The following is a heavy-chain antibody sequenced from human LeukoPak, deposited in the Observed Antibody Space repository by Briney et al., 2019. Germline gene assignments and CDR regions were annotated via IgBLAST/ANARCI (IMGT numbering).Heavy chain of an antibody. V-gene: IGHV1-18*01. CDR2: ISAYNGNT. D-gene: IGHD3-22*01. J-gene: IGHJ3*02. CDR1: GYTFTSYG. Sequence: AAVKDSCKASGYTFTSYGISWVRQAPGQGPEWMGWISAYNGNTNYAQKLQGRVTMTTDTSTSTAYMELRSLRSDDTAVYYCARDHPSYYDDSGHDAFDIWGQGTMVTVSS. CDR3: ARDHPSYYDDSGHDAFDI.